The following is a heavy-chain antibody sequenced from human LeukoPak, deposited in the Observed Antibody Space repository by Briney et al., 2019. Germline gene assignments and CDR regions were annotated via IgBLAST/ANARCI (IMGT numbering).Heavy chain of an antibody. CDR2: INSAGIST. Sequence: GGSLRLSCTASGFTFSSYWMHWVRQVPGKGLVWVSRINSAGISTNYADSVKGRFTISRDNAKNTLYPQMNSLRAEDTAIYYCARDIAAAVDYWGQGTLVTVSS. CDR1: GFTFSSYW. V-gene: IGHV3-74*01. D-gene: IGHD6-13*01. J-gene: IGHJ4*02. CDR3: ARDIAAAVDY.